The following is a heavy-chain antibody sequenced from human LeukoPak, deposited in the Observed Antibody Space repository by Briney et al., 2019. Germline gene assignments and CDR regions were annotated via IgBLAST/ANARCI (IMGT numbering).Heavy chain of an antibody. D-gene: IGHD1-26*01. CDR1: GYTFNTYY. CDR2: IDPRGGTT. CDR3: TRGPIGPIDAKLDH. V-gene: IGHV1-46*02. J-gene: IGHJ4*02. Sequence: ASVKVSCKAYGYTFNTYYMHWVRQAPGQGLEWMGVIDPRGGTTSYGQKFQGRVTMTRDTSTSTVYMELSSLIYEDTAIYYCTRGPIGPIDAKLDHWGQGTLVTVSS.